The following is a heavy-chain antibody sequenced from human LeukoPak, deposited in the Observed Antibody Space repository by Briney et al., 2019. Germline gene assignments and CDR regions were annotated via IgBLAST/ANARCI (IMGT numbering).Heavy chain of an antibody. CDR2: ISWNSGSI. V-gene: IGHV3-9*01. CDR1: GFTLDDYA. CDR3: ARNLHYYGSGSYSS. J-gene: IGHJ5*02. Sequence: PGRSLRLSCAASGFTLDDYAMHWVRQAPGKGLEWVSGISWNSGSIGYADSVKGRFTISRDNAKNSLYLQMNSLRAEDTAVYYCARNLHYYGSGSYSSWGQGTLVTVSS. D-gene: IGHD3-10*01.